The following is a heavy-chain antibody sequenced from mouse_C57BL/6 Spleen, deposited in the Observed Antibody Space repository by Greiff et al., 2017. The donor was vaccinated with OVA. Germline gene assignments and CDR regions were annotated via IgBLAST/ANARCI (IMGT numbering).Heavy chain of an antibody. CDR1: GFTFSSYA. V-gene: IGHV5-4*01. CDR3: ARDPYDGYYYFDY. D-gene: IGHD2-3*01. CDR2: ISDGGSYT. Sequence: EVQLQESGGGLVKPGGSLKLSCAASGFTFSSYAMSWVRQTPEKRLEWVATISDGGSYTYYPDNVKGRFTISRDNAKNNLYLQMSHLKSEDTAMYYCARDPYDGYYYFDYWGQGTTLTVSS. J-gene: IGHJ2*01.